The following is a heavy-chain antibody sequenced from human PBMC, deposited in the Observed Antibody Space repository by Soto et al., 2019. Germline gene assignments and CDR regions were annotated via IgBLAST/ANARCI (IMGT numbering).Heavy chain of an antibody. J-gene: IGHJ6*02. V-gene: IGHV3-23*01. CDR2: ISSVGTTT. CDR3: ARARDYDFWSGLLFYGMDV. D-gene: IGHD3-3*01. Sequence: EVHLLESGGGLVQPGGSLRLSCADSGFTFSNYARSWVRQAPGKGLEWVSGISSVGTTTYYADSVKGRFTISRDNFKRTLDLQMSSLRAEDTATYYCARARDYDFWSGLLFYGMDVWGQGTTVTVSS. CDR1: GFTFSNYA.